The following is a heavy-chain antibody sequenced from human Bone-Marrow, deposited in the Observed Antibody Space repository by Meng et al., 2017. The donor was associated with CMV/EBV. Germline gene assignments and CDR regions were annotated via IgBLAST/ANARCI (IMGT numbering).Heavy chain of an antibody. Sequence: ASVKVSCKASGYTFTGYYMHWVRQAPGQGLEWMGWINPNSGGTNYAQKFQGRVTMTRDTSISTAYMELSRLRSDDTAVYYCARDFAPARDLLPMVRGVLLVGRGMDVWGQGTTVTVSS. J-gene: IGHJ6*02. CDR1: GYTFTGYY. CDR2: INPNSGGT. V-gene: IGHV1-2*02. D-gene: IGHD3-10*01. CDR3: ARDFAPARDLLPMVRGVLLVGRGMDV.